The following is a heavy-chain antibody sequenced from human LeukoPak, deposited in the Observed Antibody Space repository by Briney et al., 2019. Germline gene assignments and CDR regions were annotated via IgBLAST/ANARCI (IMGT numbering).Heavy chain of an antibody. J-gene: IGHJ6*03. Sequence: GGSLRLSCAASGFNLSSYSKSWFRRAPGEGLEWVSAISGSCGSTYYADSVKGRFTISRENPKNTLYLQMNSLRAEDAAVYYCARYYYYSYYMDVWGKGTTVTVSS. V-gene: IGHV3-23*01. CDR2: ISGSCGST. CDR1: GFNLSSYS. CDR3: ARYYYYSYYMDV.